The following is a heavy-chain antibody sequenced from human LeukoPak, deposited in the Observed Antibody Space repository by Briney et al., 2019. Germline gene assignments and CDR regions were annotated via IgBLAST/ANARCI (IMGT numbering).Heavy chain of an antibody. Sequence: PSETLSLTCTVSGGSISSYYWSWIRQPAGKGLEWIGRIYTSGSTNYNPSLKSRVTMSVDTSKNQFSLKLTSVTAADTAVYYCARDRAPWYYYYGMDVWGQGTTVTVSS. CDR1: GGSISSYY. CDR3: ARDRAPWYYYYGMDV. J-gene: IGHJ6*02. CDR2: IYTSGST. D-gene: IGHD3-10*01. V-gene: IGHV4-4*07.